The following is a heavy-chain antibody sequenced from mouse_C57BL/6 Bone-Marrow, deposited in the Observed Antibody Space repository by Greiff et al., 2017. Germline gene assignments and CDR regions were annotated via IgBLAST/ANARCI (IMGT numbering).Heavy chain of an antibody. D-gene: IGHD3-2*02. CDR2: IYPRSGNT. Sequence: QVQLKESGAELARPGASVKLSCKASGYTFTSYGISWVKQRTGQGLEWIGEIYPRSGNTYYNEKFKGKATLTADKSSSTAYMELRSLTSEDSAVYFGARETAQARAWFAYWGQGTLVTVSA. J-gene: IGHJ3*01. CDR3: ARETAQARAWFAY. V-gene: IGHV1-81*01. CDR1: GYTFTSYG.